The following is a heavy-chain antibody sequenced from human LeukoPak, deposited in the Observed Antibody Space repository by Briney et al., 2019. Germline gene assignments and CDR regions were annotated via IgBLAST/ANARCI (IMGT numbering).Heavy chain of an antibody. D-gene: IGHD6-19*01. J-gene: IGHJ2*01. CDR1: GFTFSRYG. Sequence: GGSLRLSCAASGFTFSRYGMHWVRQAPGKGLEWLSSISYDGTNKYSEDSVEGRLTTSRDNSKNTLYLQMNSLRAEDTAVYYCAKEDGSAWVGYFDLWGRGTLVTGSS. CDR3: AKEDGSAWVGYFDL. CDR2: ISYDGTNK. V-gene: IGHV3-30*18.